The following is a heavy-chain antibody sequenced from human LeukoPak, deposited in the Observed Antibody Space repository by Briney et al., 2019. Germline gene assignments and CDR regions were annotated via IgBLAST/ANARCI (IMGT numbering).Heavy chain of an antibody. Sequence: PSETLSLTCAVYGGSSSGYYWSWIRQPPGKGLEWIGEINHSGSTNYNPSLKSRVTISVDTSKNQFSLKLSSVTAADTAVYYCARGRMVRGVLRVYYFDYWGQGTLVTVSS. CDR1: GGSSSGYY. J-gene: IGHJ4*02. D-gene: IGHD3-10*01. CDR2: INHSGST. V-gene: IGHV4-34*01. CDR3: ARGRMVRGVLRVYYFDY.